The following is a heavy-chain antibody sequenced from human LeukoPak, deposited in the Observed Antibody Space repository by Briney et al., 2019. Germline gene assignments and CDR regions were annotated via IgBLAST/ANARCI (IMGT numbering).Heavy chain of an antibody. CDR1: GFTFDDYA. V-gene: IGHV3-9*01. Sequence: GGSLRLSCAASGFTFDDYAMHWVRQAPGKGLEWVSGISWNSGSIGYADSVKGRFTISRDNSKNTLYLQMNSLRAEDTAVYYCASRLPYYYGMDVWGQGTTVTVSS. CDR2: ISWNSGSI. J-gene: IGHJ6*02. CDR3: ASRLPYYYGMDV. D-gene: IGHD2-15*01.